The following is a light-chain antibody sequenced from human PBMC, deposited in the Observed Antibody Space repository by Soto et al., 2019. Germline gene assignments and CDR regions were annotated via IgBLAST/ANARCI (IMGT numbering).Light chain of an antibody. CDR2: GVS. Sequence: QSALTQPASVSGSPGQSITISCTGTSSDIGSYNLVSWYQQFPGKAPKLMISGVSERPSGVSHRFSGSKSGNTASLTISGLQADDEADYYCLSYAGSYNFVFGSGTKLTVL. CDR1: SSDIGSYNL. J-gene: IGLJ1*01. V-gene: IGLV2-23*02. CDR3: LSYAGSYNFV.